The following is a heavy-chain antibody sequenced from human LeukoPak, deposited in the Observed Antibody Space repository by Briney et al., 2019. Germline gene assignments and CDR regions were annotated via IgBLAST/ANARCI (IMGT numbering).Heavy chain of an antibody. CDR3: AKEGGGSGSYYSDYYYYYMDV. Sequence: GSLRLSCVTSGFTLTSYAMRWVRQAPGRGLAWVSATSGSGGSTNYADSVKGRFTTSRDNSKNTLYLQMNSLRAEDTAVYYCAKEGGGSGSYYSDYYYYYMDVWGKGTTVTVSS. D-gene: IGHD3-10*01. J-gene: IGHJ6*03. V-gene: IGHV3-23*01. CDR2: TSGSGGST. CDR1: GFTLTSYA.